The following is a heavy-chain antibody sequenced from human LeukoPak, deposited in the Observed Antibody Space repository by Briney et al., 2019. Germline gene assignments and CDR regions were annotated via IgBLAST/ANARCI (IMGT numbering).Heavy chain of an antibody. CDR1: GFTFSTYG. Sequence: GGSLRLSCAASGFTFSTYGMHWVRQAPGKGLEWVAFIRYDGSNIYYADSVKGRFTISRDNSKNTLYLQMNSLRAEDTAVYDCAKDSSPSGYGSGWPFDYWGQGTLATVSS. J-gene: IGHJ4*02. V-gene: IGHV3-30*02. CDR3: AKDSSPSGYGSGWPFDY. D-gene: IGHD5-12*01. CDR2: IRYDGSNI.